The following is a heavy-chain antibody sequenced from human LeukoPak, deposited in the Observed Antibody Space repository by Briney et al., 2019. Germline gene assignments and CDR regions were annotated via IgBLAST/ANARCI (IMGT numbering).Heavy chain of an antibody. Sequence: ASVKVSCKASGYTFTDYYIHWVRQAPGQGLEWMGWINPNSGGTKYAQKFQGRVTITTDESTSTAYMELSSLRSEDTAVYYCARSRVVTSNYDWFDPWGQGTLVTVSS. J-gene: IGHJ5*02. CDR1: GYTFTDYY. CDR2: INPNSGGT. D-gene: IGHD4-11*01. CDR3: ARSRVVTSNYDWFDP. V-gene: IGHV1-2*02.